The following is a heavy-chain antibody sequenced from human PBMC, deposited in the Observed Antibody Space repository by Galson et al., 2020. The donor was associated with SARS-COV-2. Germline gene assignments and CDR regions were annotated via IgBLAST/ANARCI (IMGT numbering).Heavy chain of an antibody. CDR1: GGSISSYY. CDR3: ARHTLGGEMATIVHYWYFDL. V-gene: IGHV4-59*08. J-gene: IGHJ2*01. CDR2: IYYSGST. Sequence: SETLSLTCTVSGGSISSYYWSWIRQPPGKGLEWIGYIYYSGSTNSNPSLKSRVTITVDTSKNQFSLKLSSVTAADTAVYYCARHTLGGEMATIVHYWYFDLWGRGTLVTVSS. D-gene: IGHD3-16*01.